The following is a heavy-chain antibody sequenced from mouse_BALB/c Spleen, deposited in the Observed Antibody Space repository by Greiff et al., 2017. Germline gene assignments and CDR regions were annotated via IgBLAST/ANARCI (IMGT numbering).Heavy chain of an antibody. CDR2: IYPYNGGT. Sequence: EVQLQQSGPELVKPGASVKISCKASGYTFTDYNMHWVKQSHGKSLEWIGYIYPYNGGTGYNQKFKSKATLTVDNSSSTAYMELRSLTSEDSAVYYCARGPNSLLRAWFAYWGQGTLVTVSA. CDR1: GYTFTDYN. V-gene: IGHV1S29*02. D-gene: IGHD1-2*01. CDR3: ARGPNSLLRAWFAY. J-gene: IGHJ3*01.